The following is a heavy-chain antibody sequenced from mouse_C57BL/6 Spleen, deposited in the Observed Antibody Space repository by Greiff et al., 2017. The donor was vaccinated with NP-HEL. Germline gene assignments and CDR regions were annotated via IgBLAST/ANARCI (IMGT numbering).Heavy chain of an antibody. Sequence: VQLKESGAELVRPGASVKLSCTASGFNIQDDYMHWVKQRPEQGLEWIGWIDPENGDTEYASKFQGKATITADTSSNTAYLQLSSLTSEDTAVYYCTTFSNYGYYYAMDYWGQGTSVTVSS. D-gene: IGHD2-5*01. CDR2: IDPENGDT. CDR1: GFNIQDDY. J-gene: IGHJ4*01. CDR3: TTFSNYGYYYAMDY. V-gene: IGHV14-4*01.